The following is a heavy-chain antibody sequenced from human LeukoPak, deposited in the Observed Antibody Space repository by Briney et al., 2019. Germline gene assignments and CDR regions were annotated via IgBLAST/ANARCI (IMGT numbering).Heavy chain of an antibody. Sequence: GGSLRLSCAASGFTFSSYTIHWVRQAPGKGLERVAVISFDGSNKYYADSVKGRFSISRDNSKNTLYLQMNSLGAEDTAVYYCARGGNPRDGPDYWGQGTLVTVSS. CDR2: ISFDGSNK. V-gene: IGHV3-30-3*01. CDR1: GFTFSSYT. J-gene: IGHJ4*02. D-gene: IGHD4-23*01. CDR3: ARGGNPRDGPDY.